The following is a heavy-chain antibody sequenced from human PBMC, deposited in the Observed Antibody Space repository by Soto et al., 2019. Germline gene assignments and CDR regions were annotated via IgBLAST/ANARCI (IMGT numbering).Heavy chain of an antibody. CDR3: AHHGGVAPVTSFDF. V-gene: IGHV3-23*01. CDR2: ISHSGGST. J-gene: IGHJ4*02. CDR1: GFTFSTYA. D-gene: IGHD3-16*01. Sequence: EVQLLESGGGMVQPGGSLRLSCAASGFTFSTYAMSWVRQAPGEGLEWVSAISHSGGSTSYADSVNGRFTISRDNSTNTLFLRMNSPRDEDTAVYYCAHHGGVAPVTSFDFWGQGTLVTVSS.